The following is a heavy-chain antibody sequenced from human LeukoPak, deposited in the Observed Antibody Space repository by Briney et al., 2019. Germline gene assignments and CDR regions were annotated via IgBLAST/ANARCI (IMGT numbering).Heavy chain of an antibody. CDR3: ARLYYGDYAYYFDY. CDR1: GGSISSSSYY. Sequence: SEPLSLTCTVSGGSISSSSYYWGWIPQPPGKGLEWIGSIYYSGSTYYNPSLKSRVTISVDTSKNQFSLKLSSVTAADTAVYYCARLYYGDYAYYFDYWGQGTLVTVSS. J-gene: IGHJ4*02. V-gene: IGHV4-39*01. D-gene: IGHD4-17*01. CDR2: IYYSGST.